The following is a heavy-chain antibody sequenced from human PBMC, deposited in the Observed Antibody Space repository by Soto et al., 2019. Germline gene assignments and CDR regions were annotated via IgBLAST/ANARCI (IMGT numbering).Heavy chain of an antibody. V-gene: IGHV3-23*01. CDR2: ISARGDNT. Sequence: ESGGCLVQPGGSLRLSCVASGFTFSNYAMSWVRQAPGKGLAWVSAISARGDNTYYADSVKGRFTISRDNSKNTLFLQMNSLRAEDTAVYGGARDRLGVKSGYFDDLGQGTLVTVSS. CDR1: GFTFSNYA. J-gene: IGHJ4*02. CDR3: ARDRLGVKSGYFDD. D-gene: IGHD3-10*01.